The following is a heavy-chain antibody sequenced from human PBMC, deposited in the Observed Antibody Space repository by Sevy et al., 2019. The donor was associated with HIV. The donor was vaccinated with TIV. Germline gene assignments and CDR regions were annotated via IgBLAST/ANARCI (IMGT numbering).Heavy chain of an antibody. J-gene: IGHJ3*02. V-gene: IGHV4-30-2*01. Sequence: SETLSLTCAVSGGSLISGPYSWSWIRQPPGKGLEWIGYTYQGGSSYYNPSLKSRVTISVDRSRKHFSLNLHSVTAADTAVYFCAREDDTYGQGAFDIWGLGAMVTVSS. D-gene: IGHD3-10*01. CDR2: TYQGGSS. CDR1: GGSLISGPYS. CDR3: AREDDTYGQGAFDI.